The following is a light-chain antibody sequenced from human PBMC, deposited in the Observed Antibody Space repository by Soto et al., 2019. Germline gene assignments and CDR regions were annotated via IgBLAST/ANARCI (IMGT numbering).Light chain of an antibody. Sequence: QPVLTQPPSVSAAPGQKVTISCSGSSSNIGNNYVSWYQHLPGTAPKLLIYDNNKRPSGIPDRFSGSKSGTSATLGITGLQTGDEADYYCGTWDISLSVVVFGGGTKLTVL. CDR1: SSNIGNNY. V-gene: IGLV1-51*01. J-gene: IGLJ2*01. CDR3: GTWDISLSVVV. CDR2: DNN.